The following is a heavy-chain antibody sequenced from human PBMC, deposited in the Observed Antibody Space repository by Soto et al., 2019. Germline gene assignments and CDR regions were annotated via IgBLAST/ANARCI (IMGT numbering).Heavy chain of an antibody. V-gene: IGHV4-39*07. D-gene: IGHD2-8*01. Sequence: PSETLSLTCTVSGGSISSSSYYWGWIRQPPGKGLEWIGNIYYSGSTYYNPSLKSRVTISVDTSKNQFSLKLSSVTAADTAVYYCARVYAYYFDYWGQGTLVTVSS. J-gene: IGHJ4*02. CDR1: GGSISSSSYY. CDR2: IYYSGST. CDR3: ARVYAYYFDY.